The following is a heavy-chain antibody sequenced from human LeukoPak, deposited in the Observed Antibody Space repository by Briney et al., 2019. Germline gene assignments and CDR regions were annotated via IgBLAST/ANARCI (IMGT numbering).Heavy chain of an antibody. D-gene: IGHD1-7*01. Sequence: GGSLRLSCVASGFIFSSSGMSWVRQAPGEGLEWVANIKQDGSEKDYADSVKGRFTISRDNAKNSLYLQMNSLRAEDTAVYYCASMFNWNYGKDYWGQGTLVTVSS. CDR3: ASMFNWNYGKDY. CDR2: IKQDGSEK. J-gene: IGHJ4*02. V-gene: IGHV3-7*01. CDR1: GFIFSSSG.